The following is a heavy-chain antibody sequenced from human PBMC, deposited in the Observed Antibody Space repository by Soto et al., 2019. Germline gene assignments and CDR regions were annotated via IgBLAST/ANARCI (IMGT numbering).Heavy chain of an antibody. V-gene: IGHV4-4*02. CDR1: GGSISSSNW. Sequence: SETLSLTCAVSGGSISSSNWWSWVRQPPGKGLEWIGEIYHSGSTNYNPSLKSRVTISVDKSENQFSLKLSSVTAADTAVYYCAKSSAVRGLGAVALFDPWGQGTLVTVSS. CDR3: AKSSAVRGLGAVALFDP. J-gene: IGHJ5*02. CDR2: IYHSGST. D-gene: IGHD6-19*01.